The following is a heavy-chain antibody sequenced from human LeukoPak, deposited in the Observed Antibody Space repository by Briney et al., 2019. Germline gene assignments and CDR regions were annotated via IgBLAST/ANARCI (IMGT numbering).Heavy chain of an antibody. Sequence: PGGSLRLSCAASGFTFSSYSMNWVRQAPGKGLEWVSSISSSSSYIYYADSVKGRFTISRDNAKNSLYLQMNSLRAEDTAVYYCARVGDCSSTSCYLWSAEYFQHWGQGTLVTVSS. J-gene: IGHJ1*01. CDR2: ISSSSSYI. CDR1: GFTFSSYS. CDR3: ARVGDCSSTSCYLWSAEYFQH. V-gene: IGHV3-21*01. D-gene: IGHD2-2*01.